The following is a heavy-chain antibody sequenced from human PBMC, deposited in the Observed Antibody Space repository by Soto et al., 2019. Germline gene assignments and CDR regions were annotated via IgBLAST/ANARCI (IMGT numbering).Heavy chain of an antibody. CDR1: GFLVNSAY. CDR3: ARNGYSFAWGY. D-gene: IGHD5-18*01. V-gene: IGHV3-53*01. J-gene: IGHJ4*02. Sequence: EVQLVESGGGLIPPGGSLRLSCAASGFLVNSAYMTWVRQAPGKGLEWLSMINSDGSTLYAESVKGRFTISRDNSKNRLDRQMNSLGAEDTAMYYCARNGYSFAWGYWGQGTLVIVTS. CDR2: INSDGST.